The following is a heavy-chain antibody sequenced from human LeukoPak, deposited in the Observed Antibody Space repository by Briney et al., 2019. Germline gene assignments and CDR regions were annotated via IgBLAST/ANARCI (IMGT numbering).Heavy chain of an antibody. J-gene: IGHJ6*02. Sequence: SQTLSLTCAISGDSVSSNSAAWNWIRQSPSRGLEWLGRTYYRSKWYNEYAVSVKSRITINPDTSKNQFSLQLNSVTPEDTAVYYCARDRGTSSGWYYYYGMDVWGQGTTVTVSS. CDR1: GDSVSSNSAA. D-gene: IGHD6-19*01. V-gene: IGHV6-1*01. CDR3: ARDRGTSSGWYYYYGMDV. CDR2: TYYRSKWYN.